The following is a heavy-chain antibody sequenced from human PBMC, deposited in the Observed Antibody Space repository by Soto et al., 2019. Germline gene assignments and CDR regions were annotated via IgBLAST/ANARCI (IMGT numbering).Heavy chain of an antibody. J-gene: IGHJ4*02. V-gene: IGHV1-69*01. CDR2: IIPIFGTA. CDR3: ARGPSSIAVAVYFDY. CDR1: GGTFSSYA. D-gene: IGHD6-19*01. Sequence: QVQLVQSGAEVKKPGSSVKVSCKASGGTFSSYAISWVRQAPGQGLEWMGGIIPIFGTANYAQKFQGRVTINADESTSTAYMELRSLRSEDTAVYYCARGPSSIAVAVYFDYWGQGTLVTVSS.